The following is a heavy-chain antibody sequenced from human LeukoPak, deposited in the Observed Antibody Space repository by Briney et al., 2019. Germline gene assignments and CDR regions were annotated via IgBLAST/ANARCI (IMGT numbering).Heavy chain of an antibody. J-gene: IGHJ4*02. CDR2: IYYSGST. CDR3: ARDYYGSGSYFLGVDY. D-gene: IGHD3-10*01. V-gene: IGHV4-39*07. CDR1: GGSISSSSYY. Sequence: PSETLSLTCTVSGGSISSSSYYWGWIRQPPGKGLEWIGSIYYSGSTYYNPSLKSRVTISVDTSKNQFSLKLSSVTAADTAVYYCARDYYGSGSYFLGVDYWGQGTLVTVSS.